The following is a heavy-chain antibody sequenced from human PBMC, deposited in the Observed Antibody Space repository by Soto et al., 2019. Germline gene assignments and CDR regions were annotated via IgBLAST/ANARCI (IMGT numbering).Heavy chain of an antibody. CDR3: GREGRTIGNYDYYYYGRDA. V-gene: IGHV1-18*01. CDR1: GYTFTSYG. J-gene: IGHJ6*02. CDR2: ISVFKGTT. Sequence: QVQLVQSGGEVKKPGASVKVSCKASGYTFTSYGVSWVRQAPGQGLEWMGWISVFKGTTNYAQKFQGRVTMTTDTSRRTAHRGRRGLGSDNTAVFYVGREGRTIGNYDYYYYGRDAWGQGTTVTVSS. D-gene: IGHD3-22*01.